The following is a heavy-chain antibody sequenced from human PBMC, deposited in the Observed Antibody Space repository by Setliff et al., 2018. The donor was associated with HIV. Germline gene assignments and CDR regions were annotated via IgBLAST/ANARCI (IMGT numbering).Heavy chain of an antibody. CDR3: AREVYRYDDGSESMDV. CDR2: IWYDGSSGYE. V-gene: IGHV3-33*01. D-gene: IGHD5-18*01. CDR1: GFTFSNYG. J-gene: IGHJ6*03. Sequence: GGSLRLSCAASGFTFSNYGMHWVRQAPGKGLEWVAIIWYDGSSGYEYYADSVKGRFTISRDSAKNSLYLQTSSLRAEDTAVYYCAREVYRYDDGSESMDVWGKGTTVTVSS.